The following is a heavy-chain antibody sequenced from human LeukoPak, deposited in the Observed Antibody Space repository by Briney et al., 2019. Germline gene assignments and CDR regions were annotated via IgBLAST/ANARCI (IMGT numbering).Heavy chain of an antibody. CDR1: GFSVTANY. CDR3: LRGNGDKAVRFDY. CDR2: IYRAGNT. Sequence: GGSLRLSCGASGFSVTANYMNWVRQAPGKGLEGVSVIYRAGNTYYADSVKCRFTISRDNSKNTLYLQLNSLKPEDTAVYYWLRGNGDKAVRFDYWAEGTLSTVSS. V-gene: IGHV3-66*01. D-gene: IGHD5-18*01. J-gene: IGHJ4*02.